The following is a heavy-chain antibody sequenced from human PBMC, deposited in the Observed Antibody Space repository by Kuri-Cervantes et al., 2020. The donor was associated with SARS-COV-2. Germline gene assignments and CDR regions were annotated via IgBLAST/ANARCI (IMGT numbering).Heavy chain of an antibody. Sequence: GGSLRLSCAASGFTFSSYGMHWVRQAPGKGLEWVAVISYDGSNKYYADSVKGRFTISRDNSKNTLYLQMNSLRAEDTAVYYCARDPDGYDSRNDAFDIWGQGTMVTVSS. J-gene: IGHJ3*02. V-gene: IGHV3-30*03. CDR3: ARDPDGYDSRNDAFDI. D-gene: IGHD5-12*01. CDR2: ISYDGSNK. CDR1: GFTFSSYG.